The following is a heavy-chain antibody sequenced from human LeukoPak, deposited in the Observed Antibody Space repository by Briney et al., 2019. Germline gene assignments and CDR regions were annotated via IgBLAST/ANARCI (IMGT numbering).Heavy chain of an antibody. J-gene: IGHJ3*02. V-gene: IGHV4-59*12. Sequence: SETLSLTCTVSGGSISSYYWSWIRQPPGKGLEWIGYIYYSGSTNYNPSLKSRVTISVDTSKNQFSLKLSSVTAADTAVYYCARDLFLSRGAFSVGTTVTPLLAAFDIWGQGTMVTVSS. CDR1: GGSISSYY. D-gene: IGHD4-17*01. CDR3: ARDLFLSRGAFSVGTTVTPLLAAFDI. CDR2: IYYSGST.